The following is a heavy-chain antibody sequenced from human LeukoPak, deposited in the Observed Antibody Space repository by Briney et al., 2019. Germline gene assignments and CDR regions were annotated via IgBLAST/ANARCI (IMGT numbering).Heavy chain of an antibody. V-gene: IGHV1-18*01. CDR1: GYTLTNYG. J-gene: IGHJ3*02. D-gene: IGHD3-16*01. CDR2: ISPYNGDT. CDR3: ARDHRGSYGLDAFEI. Sequence: ASVKVSCKTSGYTLTNYGINWVRQAPGQGLEWMGWISPYNGDTNYAQKLQDRVTMTTDTSTSTAYMELRSLRSDDTAVYYCARDHRGSYGLDAFEIWGQGIMVTVTS.